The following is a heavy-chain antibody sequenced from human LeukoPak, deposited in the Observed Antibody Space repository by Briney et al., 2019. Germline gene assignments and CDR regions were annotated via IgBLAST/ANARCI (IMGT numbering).Heavy chain of an antibody. CDR3: ATTKGNYYGSGSYAYYYYYMDV. D-gene: IGHD3-10*01. CDR2: INHSGST. CDR1: GGSFSGYY. Sequence: SETLSLTCAVYGGSFSGYYWSWIRQPPGKGLEWIGEINHSGSTNYNPSLKSRVTISVDTSKNQFSLKLSSVTAADTAVYYCATTKGNYYGSGSYAYYYYYMDVWGKGTTVTVSS. J-gene: IGHJ6*03. V-gene: IGHV4-34*01.